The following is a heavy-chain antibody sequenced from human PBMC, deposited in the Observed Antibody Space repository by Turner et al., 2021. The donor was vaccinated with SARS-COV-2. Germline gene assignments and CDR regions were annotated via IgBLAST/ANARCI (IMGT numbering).Heavy chain of an antibody. CDR3: RAGDSSGHKGDYYQYAMDL. CDR1: GYTFRVYY. V-gene: IGHV1-2*02. CDR2: IKPDTGDT. J-gene: IGHJ6*02. D-gene: IGHD3-22*01. Sequence: HVHLVPSGAVVKKPGASVRVSCGASGYTFRVYYIHWVRQAPGLGLEWMGWIKPDTGDTFDAQKVQGRVTMTRDTAIDTAFMELNSLTSDEKAGYYCRAGDSSGHKGDYYQYAMDLWGQGTTVTVSS.